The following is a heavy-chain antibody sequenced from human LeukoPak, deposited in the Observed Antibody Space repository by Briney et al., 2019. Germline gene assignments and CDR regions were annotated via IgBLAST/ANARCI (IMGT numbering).Heavy chain of an antibody. V-gene: IGHV4-39*07. Sequence: SETLSLTCTVSGGSISSSSYYWGWIRQPPGKGLEWIGSIYYSGSTYYNPSLKSRVTISVDTSKNQFSLKLSSVTAADTAVYYCARDQGWSGYYKVDWYFDLWGRGTLVTVSS. D-gene: IGHD3-3*01. CDR3: ARDQGWSGYYKVDWYFDL. CDR1: GGSISSSSYY. CDR2: IYYSGST. J-gene: IGHJ2*01.